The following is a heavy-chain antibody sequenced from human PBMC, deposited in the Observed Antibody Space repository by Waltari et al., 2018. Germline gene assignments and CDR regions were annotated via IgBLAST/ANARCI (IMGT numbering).Heavy chain of an antibody. V-gene: IGHV1-3*01. CDR1: GYTFTSYA. CDR3: ARMEPEYCSSTSCYTFFYFDY. J-gene: IGHJ4*02. Sequence: QVQLVQSGAEVKKPGASVKVSCKASGYTFTSYAMHWVRQAPGQTPEWMGWINAGNGNTKYSQKFQGRVTITRDTSASTAYMELSSLRSEDTAVYYCARMEPEYCSSTSCYTFFYFDYWGQGTLVTVSS. D-gene: IGHD2-2*02. CDR2: INAGNGNT.